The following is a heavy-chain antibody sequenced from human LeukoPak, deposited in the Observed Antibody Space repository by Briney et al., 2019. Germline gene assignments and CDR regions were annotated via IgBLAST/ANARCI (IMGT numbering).Heavy chain of an antibody. Sequence: SETLSLTCTVSGYSISSGYYWGWIRQPPGKGLEWIGSIYHSGSTYYNPSLKSRVTISVDTSKNQFSLKLSSVTAADTAVYYCARDVLVDTAMVTSYYYGMDVWGQGTTVTVSS. CDR3: ARDVLVDTAMVTSYYYGMDV. V-gene: IGHV4-38-2*02. D-gene: IGHD5-18*01. J-gene: IGHJ6*02. CDR1: GYSISSGYY. CDR2: IYHSGST.